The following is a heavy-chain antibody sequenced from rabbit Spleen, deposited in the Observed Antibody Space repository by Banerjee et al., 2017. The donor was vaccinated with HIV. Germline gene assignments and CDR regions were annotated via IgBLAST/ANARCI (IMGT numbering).Heavy chain of an antibody. D-gene: IGHD6-1*01. V-gene: IGHV1S47*01. Sequence: QEQLVESGGDLVQPGASLTLTCTASGFDFSAYTFMCWVRQAPGKGLEWIGYIDPVFGNTYYASWVNGRFTISSHNAQNTLFLQLSSLTVADTATYFCAREKSGDYGYDLWGQGTLVTVS. CDR1: GFDFSAYT. CDR2: IDPVFGNT. CDR3: AREKSGDYGYDL. J-gene: IGHJ3*01.